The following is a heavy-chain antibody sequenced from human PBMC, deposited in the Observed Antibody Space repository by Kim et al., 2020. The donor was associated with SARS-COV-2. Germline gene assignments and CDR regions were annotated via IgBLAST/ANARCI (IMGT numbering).Heavy chain of an antibody. Sequence: VKGHCTIARDNAKNSLYLQMNSLRAEDTAVYYCARARGYCSGGSCLGFDYWGQGTLVTVSS. J-gene: IGHJ4*02. CDR3: ARARGYCSGGSCLGFDY. V-gene: IGHV3-11*04. D-gene: IGHD2-15*01.